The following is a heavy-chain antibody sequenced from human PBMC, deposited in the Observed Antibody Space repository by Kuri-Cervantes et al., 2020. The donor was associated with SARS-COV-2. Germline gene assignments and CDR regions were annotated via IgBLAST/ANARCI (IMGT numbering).Heavy chain of an antibody. Sequence: GESLKISCAASGSTFSGHWIHWVRQAPGKGLVWVSRINPDGSYTNNADSVKGRFTLSRDNAKSMLFLQMNSLRAEDTAVYYCVRDGDHWNFDYWGQGTLVTVSS. D-gene: IGHD1-1*01. J-gene: IGHJ4*02. CDR1: GSTFSGHW. CDR3: VRDGDHWNFDY. CDR2: INPDGSYT. V-gene: IGHV3-74*01.